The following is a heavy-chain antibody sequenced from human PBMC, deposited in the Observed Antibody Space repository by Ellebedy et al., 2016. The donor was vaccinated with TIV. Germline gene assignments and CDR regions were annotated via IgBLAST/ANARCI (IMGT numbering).Heavy chain of an antibody. CDR3: AKDSITGTPVEY. Sequence: GESLKISCAASGFTFSSYAMSWVRQAPGKGLEWVSTISGRGSNTYYADSVKGRFTISRDNSKNTLYLQMNSLRAEDTAIFYCAKDSITGTPVEYWGQGTLVTVSS. CDR1: GFTFSSYA. D-gene: IGHD4-23*01. CDR2: ISGRGSNT. J-gene: IGHJ4*02. V-gene: IGHV3-23*01.